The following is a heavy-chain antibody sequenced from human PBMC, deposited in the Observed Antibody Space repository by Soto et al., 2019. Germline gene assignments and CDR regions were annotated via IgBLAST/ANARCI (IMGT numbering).Heavy chain of an antibody. CDR1: GCSISSGDYY. V-gene: IGHV4-30-4*01. CDR2: ISYSGST. J-gene: IGHJ6*02. D-gene: IGHD6-13*01. Sequence: TLSLTCSVSGCSISSGDYYWTWIRQPPGKGLEWIGYISYSGSTFYSPSLKRRVTISVDRSKNQFSLKLSSVTAADTAVYYCARGQAAAPAMDVWGQGTTVTVSS. CDR3: ARGQAAAPAMDV.